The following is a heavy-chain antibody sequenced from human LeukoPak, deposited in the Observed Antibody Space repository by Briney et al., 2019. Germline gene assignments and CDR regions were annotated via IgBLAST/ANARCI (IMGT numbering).Heavy chain of an antibody. CDR2: ISSNGGST. CDR3: ARVHTGSLDY. V-gene: IGHV3-64*01. CDR1: GFTFSSYA. Sequence: GGSLRLSCAASGFTFSSYAMHWVRQAPGKGLEYVSAISSNGGSTYYANSVKGRFTISRDNSKNTLYLQMGSLRAEDMAVYYCARVHTGSLDYWGQGTLVTVSS. J-gene: IGHJ4*02. D-gene: IGHD5-18*01.